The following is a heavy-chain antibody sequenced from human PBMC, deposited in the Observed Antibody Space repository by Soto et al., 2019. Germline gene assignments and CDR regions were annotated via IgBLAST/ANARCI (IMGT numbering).Heavy chain of an antibody. V-gene: IGHV4-61*01. J-gene: IGHJ4*02. CDR3: ARDSLTYDYVWGSYRRFDY. Sequence: SETLSLTCTVSGGSVSSGSYYWSWIRQPPGKGLEWIGYIYYSGSTNYNPSLKSRVTISVDTSKNQFSLKLGSVTAADTAVYYCARDSLTYDYVWGSYRRFDYWGQGTLVTVSS. CDR1: GGSVSSGSYY. D-gene: IGHD3-16*02. CDR2: IYYSGST.